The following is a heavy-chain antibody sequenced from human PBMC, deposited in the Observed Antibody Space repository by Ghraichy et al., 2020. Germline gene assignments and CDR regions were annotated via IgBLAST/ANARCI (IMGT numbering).Heavy chain of an antibody. CDR1: GFTVSNNF. D-gene: IGHD5-24*01. J-gene: IGHJ4*02. CDR3: AKRPHRDGTYYG. V-gene: IGHV3-53*05. Sequence: GESLNISCAASGFTVSNNFMTWVRQAPGKGLEWVSLVYSVGTTYYADSVRGRFTISRDSSKNTVYLQMNSLGAEDTAVYYCAKRPHRDGTYYGWGRGTLVTVSS. CDR2: VYSVGTT.